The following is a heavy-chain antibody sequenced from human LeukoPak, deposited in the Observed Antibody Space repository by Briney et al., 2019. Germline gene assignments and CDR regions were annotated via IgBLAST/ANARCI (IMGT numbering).Heavy chain of an antibody. Sequence: PSETLSLTCTVSGGSISSYYWSWIRQPPGKGLEWIGYIYDSGSTNYNPSLKSRVTISVDTSKNQFSLKLSSVTAADTAVYYCARAYSSGWTNYYYYGMDVWGQGTTVTVYS. CDR2: IYDSGST. D-gene: IGHD6-19*01. V-gene: IGHV4-59*01. CDR1: GGSISSYY. J-gene: IGHJ6*02. CDR3: ARAYSSGWTNYYYYGMDV.